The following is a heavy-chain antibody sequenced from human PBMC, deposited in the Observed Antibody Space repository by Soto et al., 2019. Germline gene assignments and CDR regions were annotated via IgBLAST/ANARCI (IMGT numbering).Heavy chain of an antibody. Sequence: PGGSLRLSCAASGFSFSNYAMSWVRQAPGKGLEWVSAFSGSGGSTYYADSVKGRFTISRDNSKNTLYLQMNSLRAEDTAVYYCAKESDYDILTGYPDYFDYWGQGTLVTVSS. V-gene: IGHV3-23*01. J-gene: IGHJ4*02. CDR3: AKESDYDILTGYPDYFDY. CDR2: FSGSGGST. CDR1: GFSFSNYA. D-gene: IGHD3-9*01.